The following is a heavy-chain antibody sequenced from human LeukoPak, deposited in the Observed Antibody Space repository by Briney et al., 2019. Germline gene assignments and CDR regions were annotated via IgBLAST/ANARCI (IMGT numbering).Heavy chain of an antibody. Sequence: GGSLRLSCAASGFTFSDYYMSWIRQAPGKGLEWVSYISSSGSTIYYADSVKGRFTIFRDNAKNSLYLQMNSLRAEDTAVYYCARVGLGYYDSSGYYYPHRHFDYWGQGTLVTVSS. J-gene: IGHJ4*02. CDR1: GFTFSDYY. CDR2: ISSSGSTI. CDR3: ARVGLGYYDSSGYYYPHRHFDY. D-gene: IGHD3-22*01. V-gene: IGHV3-11*04.